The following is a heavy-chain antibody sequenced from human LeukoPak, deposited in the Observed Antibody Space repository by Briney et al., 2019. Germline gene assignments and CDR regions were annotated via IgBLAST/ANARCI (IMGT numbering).Heavy chain of an antibody. CDR2: INHSGST. J-gene: IGHJ4*02. Sequence: SSETLSLTCAVYGGSFSGYYWSWIRQPPGKGLEWIGEINHSGSTNYNPSLKSRVTISVDTSKNQFSLKLSSVTAADTAVYFCARGVEMAIDMSPLIDYWGQGTLVTVSS. CDR3: ARGVEMAIDMSPLIDY. CDR1: GGSFSGYY. V-gene: IGHV4-34*01. D-gene: IGHD5-24*01.